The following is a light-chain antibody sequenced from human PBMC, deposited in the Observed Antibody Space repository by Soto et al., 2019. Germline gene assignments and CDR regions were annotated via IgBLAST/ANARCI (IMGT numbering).Light chain of an antibody. CDR2: EGS. V-gene: IGLV2-23*01. CDR3: CSFAGSYV. J-gene: IGLJ1*01. Sequence: QSALTQPASVSGSPGQSITISCTGTSSDVGSYNIVSWYQHHPGKAPKLMIYEGSKRPSGVSNRFSGSKSGNTASLTISGLQAEDEADYYCCSFAGSYVFGTGTKVTVL. CDR1: SSDVGSYNI.